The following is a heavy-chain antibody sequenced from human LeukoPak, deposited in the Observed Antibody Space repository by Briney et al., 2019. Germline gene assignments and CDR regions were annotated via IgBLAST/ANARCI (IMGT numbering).Heavy chain of an antibody. CDR2: IIPIFGTA. V-gene: IGHV1-69*05. Sequence: ASVKVSYKASGGTFSSYAISWVRQAPGQGLEWMRGIIPIFGTANYAQKFQGRVTITTDESTSTAYMELSSPRSEDTAVYYCAAGGGLYYYYMDVWGKGTTVTVSS. D-gene: IGHD2-15*01. J-gene: IGHJ6*03. CDR3: AAGGGLYYYYMDV. CDR1: GGTFSSYA.